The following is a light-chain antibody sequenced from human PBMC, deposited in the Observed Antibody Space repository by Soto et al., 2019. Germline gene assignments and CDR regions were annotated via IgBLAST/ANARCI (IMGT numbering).Light chain of an antibody. CDR2: EAT. CDR3: QQSYNNPIT. CDR1: QSISDS. J-gene: IGKJ4*01. V-gene: IGKV1-39*01. Sequence: DIQMTQSPSSLSASVGDRVTITCRATQSISDSLNWYQQKPGKAPKLLIYEATILQSGVPSSFSGSGSGTDFTLTISSLQPEEFATYYCQQSYNNPITFGGGTKVDIK.